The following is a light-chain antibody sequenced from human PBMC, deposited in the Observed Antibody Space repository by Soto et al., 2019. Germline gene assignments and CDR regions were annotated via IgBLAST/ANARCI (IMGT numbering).Light chain of an antibody. Sequence: EIVLTQSPGTLSLSPGERATLSCRASQSVSSSYLAWYQQKPGQAPRLLIYGASSRATGIPDRFSGSGSGTDFTLPISRLEPEDFAVYYCQQYGSSPLYTFGQGTKLEI. CDR1: QSVSSSY. CDR2: GAS. J-gene: IGKJ2*01. V-gene: IGKV3-20*01. CDR3: QQYGSSPLYT.